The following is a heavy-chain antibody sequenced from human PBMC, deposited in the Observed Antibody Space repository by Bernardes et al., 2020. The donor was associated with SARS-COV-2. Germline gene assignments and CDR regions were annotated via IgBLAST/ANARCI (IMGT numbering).Heavy chain of an antibody. CDR3: ATMIRAIDY. V-gene: IGHV1-18*04. J-gene: IGHJ4*02. D-gene: IGHD3-10*01. CDR1: GDTFTGYG. Sequence: AARQDFCKASGDTFTGYGFSWVRQAPGQGLEWMGWISFPTGPTAYALRFQGRVTMTTDTATRTAFMELRSLRSDDTAMYYCATMIRAIDYWGQGTLVTVSS. CDR2: ISFPTGPT.